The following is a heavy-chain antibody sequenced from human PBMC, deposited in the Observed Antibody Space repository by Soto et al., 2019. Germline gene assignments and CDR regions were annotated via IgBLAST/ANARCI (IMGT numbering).Heavy chain of an antibody. D-gene: IGHD2-21*01. CDR1: GGTFSSYA. V-gene: IGHV1-69*01. J-gene: IGHJ3*02. Sequence: QVQLVQSGAEVKKPGSSVKVSCKASGGTFSSYAISWVRQAPGQGLEWMGGIIPIFGTANYAQKFQGRVTISADESTSTGCMGLSSLRCEDTAVYYCARLCSGTYCGVVDIWGQGTMVTVSS. CDR2: IIPIFGTA. CDR3: ARLCSGTYCGVVDI.